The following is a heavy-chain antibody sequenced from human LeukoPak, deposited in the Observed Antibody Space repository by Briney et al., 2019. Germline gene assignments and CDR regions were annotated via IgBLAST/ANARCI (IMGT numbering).Heavy chain of an antibody. D-gene: IGHD2-2*01. V-gene: IGHV4-31*03. J-gene: IGHJ4*02. Sequence: SETLSLTCTVSGGSISSGGYYWSWIRQHPGKGLEWIGYIYYSGSTCYNPSLKSRVTISVDTSKNQFSLKLSSVTAADTAVYYCARGGPAAMYYFDYWGQGTLVTVSS. CDR1: GGSISSGGYY. CDR2: IYYSGST. CDR3: ARGGPAAMYYFDY.